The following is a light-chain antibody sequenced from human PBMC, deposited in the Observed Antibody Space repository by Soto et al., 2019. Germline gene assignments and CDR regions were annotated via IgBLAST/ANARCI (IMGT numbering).Light chain of an antibody. V-gene: IGKV1-33*01. CDR3: QQYDDLPIT. CDR1: HDISTF. CDR2: DAS. Sequence: DIRMTQSPSSLSASVGDRVSITCQASHDISTFLNWYQQKPGEATKLLIYDASNLATGVTSRFSGGGSGTDFNLTINSLHPEDFATYFCQQYDDLPITFGPGTKVDVK. J-gene: IGKJ3*01.